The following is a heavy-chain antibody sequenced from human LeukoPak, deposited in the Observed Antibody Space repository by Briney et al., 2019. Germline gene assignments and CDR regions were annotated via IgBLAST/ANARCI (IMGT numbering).Heavy chain of an antibody. CDR2: ISGSGGST. CDR1: GFTFSSYA. Sequence: GGSVRLSCSASGFTFSSYAMSWVRQAPGKGLEWVSAISGSGGSTYYADSVKGRFTISRDNSKNTLYLQMNSLRAEDTAVYYCARDWGYCSGGSCWEGFDPWGQGTLVTVSS. J-gene: IGHJ5*02. D-gene: IGHD2-15*01. V-gene: IGHV3-23*01. CDR3: ARDWGYCSGGSCWEGFDP.